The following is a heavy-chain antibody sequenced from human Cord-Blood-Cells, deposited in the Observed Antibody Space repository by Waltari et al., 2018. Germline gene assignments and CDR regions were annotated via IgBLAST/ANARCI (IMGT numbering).Heavy chain of an antibody. V-gene: IGHV4-39*07. J-gene: IGHJ1*01. CDR3: ARRGTYYYGSGSYYTAEYFQH. D-gene: IGHD3-10*01. Sequence: QLQLQESGPGLVKPSETLSLTCTVSGGSISSSSYYWGWIRQPPGKGLEWIGSIYYSGSTYYNPSLKGRVTISVDTSKNQFSLKLSSVTAADTAVYYCARRGTYYYGSGSYYTAEYFQHWGQGTLVTVSS. CDR1: GGSISSSSYY. CDR2: IYYSGST.